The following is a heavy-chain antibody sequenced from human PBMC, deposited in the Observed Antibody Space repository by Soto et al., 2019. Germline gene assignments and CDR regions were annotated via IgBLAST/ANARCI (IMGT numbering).Heavy chain of an antibody. CDR1: GFTFSNFA. Sequence: EVQLLESGGGLVQPGGSLRLSCAASGFTFSNFAMSWVRQAPGKGLEWVSTTSGSGNSTYYADSVKGRFTISRDNSKNTLYLQMNSLRAEDTAVYYCATRDTYLWGQGTLVTVSS. CDR3: ATRDTYL. V-gene: IGHV3-23*01. CDR2: TSGSGNST. J-gene: IGHJ4*02. D-gene: IGHD3-16*01.